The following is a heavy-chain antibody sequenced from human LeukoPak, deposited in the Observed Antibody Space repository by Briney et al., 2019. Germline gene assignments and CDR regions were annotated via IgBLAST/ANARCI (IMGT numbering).Heavy chain of an antibody. CDR1: GFSFSTYE. CDR2: ISSSGRTI. J-gene: IGHJ3*01. CDR3: ARNTPEDAFDV. Sequence: PAGSLRLSCAASGFSFSTYEMNWVRQAPGKGLEWVSYISSSGRTIYYADSVKGRFTISRDNAKNSLYLQMNSLRAEDTAVYYCARNTPEDAFDVWGQGTMVTVSS. V-gene: IGHV3-48*03.